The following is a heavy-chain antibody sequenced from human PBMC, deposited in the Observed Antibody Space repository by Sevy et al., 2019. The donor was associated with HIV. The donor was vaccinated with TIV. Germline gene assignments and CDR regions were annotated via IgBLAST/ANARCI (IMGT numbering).Heavy chain of an antibody. D-gene: IGHD3-16*01. J-gene: IGHJ4*02. CDR3: AKKSSFGVTTDFDY. CDR2: IGGSGGST. V-gene: IGHV3-23*01. CDR1: GFTFTNAW. Sequence: GGSLRLSCAASGFTFTNAWMSWVRQAPGKGLEWVSAIGGSGGSTYYADSVKGRFTISRDNSKNTLYLQMNSLRAEDTAVYYCAKKSSFGVTTDFDYWGQGTLVTVSS.